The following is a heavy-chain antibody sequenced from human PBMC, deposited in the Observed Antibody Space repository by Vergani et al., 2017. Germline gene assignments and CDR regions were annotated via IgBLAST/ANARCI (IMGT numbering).Heavy chain of an antibody. J-gene: IGHJ4*02. Sequence: EVQLLESGGGLVQPGGSLRLSCAASGFTFSSYAMSWVRQAPGKGLEWVSAISGSGGSTTYAQQFQGRLTMTRDTSTSTVYMDLSNLRSEDTAVYYCARPHGDILPPDPRRLDYWGQGTLVTVSS. CDR1: GFTFSSYA. D-gene: IGHD1-14*01. V-gene: IGHV3-23*01. CDR3: ARPHGDILPPDPRRLDY. CDR2: ISGSGGST.